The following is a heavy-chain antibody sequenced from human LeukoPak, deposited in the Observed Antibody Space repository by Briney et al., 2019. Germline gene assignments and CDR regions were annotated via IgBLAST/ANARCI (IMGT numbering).Heavy chain of an antibody. CDR3: ARDGAITGTASDI. CDR1: GGSISSTSYY. Sequence: PSETLSLTCVVSGGSISSTSYYWGWIRQPPGKGLEWIGEINHSGSTNYNPSLKSRVTISVDTSKNQFSLKLSSVTAADTAVYYCARDGAITGTASDIWGQGTMVTVSS. J-gene: IGHJ3*02. CDR2: INHSGST. V-gene: IGHV4-39*07. D-gene: IGHD1-20*01.